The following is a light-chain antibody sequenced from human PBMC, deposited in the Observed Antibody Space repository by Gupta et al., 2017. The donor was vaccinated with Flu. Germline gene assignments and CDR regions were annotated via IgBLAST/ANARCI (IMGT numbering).Light chain of an antibody. Sequence: EIVLTQPPATLSLSPGERATLSCRASQSVGTYLAWYQQKPGQTPRLLVYDASNRATGIPARFSGSGSGTDFTLTISSREPEDFAVYYCQKRSNWPPYTFGQGTRLEI. J-gene: IGKJ2*01. V-gene: IGKV3-11*01. CDR2: DAS. CDR3: QKRSNWPPYT. CDR1: QSVGTY.